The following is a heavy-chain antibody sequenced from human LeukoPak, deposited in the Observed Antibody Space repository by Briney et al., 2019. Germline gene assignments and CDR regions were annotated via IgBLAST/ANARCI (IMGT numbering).Heavy chain of an antibody. CDR2: INPKSGDT. J-gene: IGHJ4*02. D-gene: IGHD2-2*02. V-gene: IGHV1-2*02. CDR1: GYTFTGQYY. Sequence: ASVEVSCKASGYTFTGQYYIHWVRQAPGQGLEWMGWINPKSGDTNYAQKFQGRVTVARDTSISTAYMELTRVRYDDTAVYYCAREDIYTSLSLDYWGQGTLVTVSS. CDR3: AREDIYTSLSLDY.